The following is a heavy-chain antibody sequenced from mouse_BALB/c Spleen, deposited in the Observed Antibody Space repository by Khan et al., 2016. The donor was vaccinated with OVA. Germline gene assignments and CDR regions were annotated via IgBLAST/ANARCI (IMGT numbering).Heavy chain of an antibody. V-gene: IGHV2-6-5*01. Sequence: QVQLKQSGPGLVAPSQSLSITCTVSGFSLTDYAVSWIRQPPGKGLEWLGVIWGGGSKYYNSALKSRLSISKDNSKSQVFLKMNSLQTDDTAMCYCAKDPPYYGMDYWGQGTSVTVSS. CDR3: AKDPPYYGMDY. CDR2: IWGGGSK. CDR1: GFSLTDYA. J-gene: IGHJ4*01.